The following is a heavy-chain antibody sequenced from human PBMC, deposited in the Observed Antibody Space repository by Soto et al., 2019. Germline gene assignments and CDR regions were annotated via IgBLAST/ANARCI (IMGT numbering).Heavy chain of an antibody. D-gene: IGHD3-10*01. V-gene: IGHV1-2*04. CDR3: ARGARGAQVYIPGRGSGNYYYYYMDV. Sequence: ASVKVSCKASGYTFTGYYMHWVRQAPGQGLEWMGWINPNSGGTNYAQKFQGWVTMTRDTSISTAYMELSRLRSDDTAVYYCARGARGAQVYIPGRGSGNYYYYYMDVWGKGTTVTVSS. J-gene: IGHJ6*03. CDR1: GYTFTGYY. CDR2: INPNSGGT.